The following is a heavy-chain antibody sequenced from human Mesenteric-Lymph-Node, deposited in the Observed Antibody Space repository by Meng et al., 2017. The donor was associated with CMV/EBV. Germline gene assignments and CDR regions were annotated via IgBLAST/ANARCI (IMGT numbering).Heavy chain of an antibody. Sequence: SGFSFSDYYMRWIRQAPGKGLEWLSYISSSGSVKYYADSVKGRFTISRDNAKNSLYLEMNRLSAEDTAIYYCAADGTTWHSGWFDPWGQGTLVTVSS. D-gene: IGHD1-14*01. V-gene: IGHV3-11*01. CDR3: AADGTTWHSGWFDP. CDR1: GFSFSDYY. CDR2: ISSSGSVK. J-gene: IGHJ5*02.